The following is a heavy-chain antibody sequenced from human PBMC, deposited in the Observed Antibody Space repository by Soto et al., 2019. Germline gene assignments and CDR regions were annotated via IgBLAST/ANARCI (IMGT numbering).Heavy chain of an antibody. CDR3: ARASQGDFLDS. D-gene: IGHD2-21*02. CDR2: IYYSGST. V-gene: IGHV4-39*07. J-gene: IGHJ4*02. Sequence: SETLSLTCTVSGGSISSSSYYWGWIRQPPGKGLEWIGSIYYSGSTYYNLSLKSRVTISIDTSKNQFSLELSSVTAADTAVYYCARASQGDFLDSWGQGTLVTVSS. CDR1: GGSISSSSYY.